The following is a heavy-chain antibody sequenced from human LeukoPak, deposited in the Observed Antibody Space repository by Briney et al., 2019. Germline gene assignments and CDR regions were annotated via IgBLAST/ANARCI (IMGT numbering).Heavy chain of an antibody. J-gene: IGHJ4*02. D-gene: IGHD4-17*01. CDR3: ARHALYGDRTFNIAYFDY. Sequence: SETLSLTCTVSGGSIRSSYYYWGWIRQPPGKGLEWIGSIYDSGSTYYNPSLKSRVTISVDTSKNQFSLKLSSVTAADTAVYYCARHALYGDRTFNIAYFDYWGQGTLVTVSS. CDR2: IYDSGST. CDR1: GGSIRSSYYY. V-gene: IGHV4-39*01.